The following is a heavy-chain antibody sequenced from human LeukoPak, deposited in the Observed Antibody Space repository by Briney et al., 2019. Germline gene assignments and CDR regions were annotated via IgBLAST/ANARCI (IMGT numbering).Heavy chain of an antibody. V-gene: IGHV4-34*01. D-gene: IGHD4-17*01. CDR1: GGSFSGYY. CDR3: ASVRGRFATVTTYFDY. CDR2: INHSGST. Sequence: SETLSLTCAVYGGSFSGYYWSWIRQPPGKGLEWIGEINHSGSTNYNPSLKSRVTISLDTSKNQFSVKLSSVTAADAAVYYCASVRGRFATVTTYFDYWGQGTLVTVSS. J-gene: IGHJ4*02.